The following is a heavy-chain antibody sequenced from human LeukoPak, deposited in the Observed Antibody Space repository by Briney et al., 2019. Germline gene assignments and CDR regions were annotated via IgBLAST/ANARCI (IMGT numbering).Heavy chain of an antibody. CDR3: ARGRIGGFY. J-gene: IGHJ4*02. V-gene: IGHV3-21*01. CDR2: ISTSRYI. Sequence: GGSLRLSCAASGFTFITYSMNWVRQAPGKGLEWVASISTSRYINYADSLKGRFTISRDNAKNSLYLQMNSLRVEDTAVYYCARGRIGGFYWGQGILVTVSS. D-gene: IGHD3-10*01. CDR1: GFTFITYS.